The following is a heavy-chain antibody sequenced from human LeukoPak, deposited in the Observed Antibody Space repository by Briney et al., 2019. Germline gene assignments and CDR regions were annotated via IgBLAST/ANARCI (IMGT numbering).Heavy chain of an antibody. V-gene: IGHV1-2*02. Sequence: NSGDTNYAQKFQDRVTMTWDTSVSTAYMELSSLTSDDTAVYYCARDMGITMVRGTLNWFDPWGQGTLVTVSS. J-gene: IGHJ5*02. CDR3: ARDMGITMVRGTLNWFDP. CDR2: NSGDT. D-gene: IGHD3-10*01.